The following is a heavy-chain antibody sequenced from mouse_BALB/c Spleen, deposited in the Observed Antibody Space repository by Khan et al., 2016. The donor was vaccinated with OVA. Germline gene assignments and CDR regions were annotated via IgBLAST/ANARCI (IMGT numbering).Heavy chain of an antibody. CDR3: TRGGGGSRFAY. CDR2: ISTYYGDV. J-gene: IGHJ3*01. CDR1: GYTFTDFT. V-gene: IGHV1S137*01. Sequence: VQLQQSGAELVRPGVSVKISCKGSGYTFTDFTIHWVKQSHALSLEWIGVISTYYGDVTYNQKFKGKATMTVDKSSSTTYMELARLTSEDSAICYWTRGGGGSRFAYWGQGTLVTVSA.